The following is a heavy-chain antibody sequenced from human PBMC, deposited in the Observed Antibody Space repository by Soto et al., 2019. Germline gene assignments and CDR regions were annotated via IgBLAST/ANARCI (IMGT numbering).Heavy chain of an antibody. D-gene: IGHD5-18*01. Sequence: GGSLRLSCAASGFTFSSYWMSWVRQAPGKGLEWVANIKQDGSEKYYVDSVKGRFTISRDNAKNSLYLQMNSLRAEDTAVYYCARYNIQLYLTRNFDYWGQGTLVTVSS. CDR2: IKQDGSEK. CDR3: ARYNIQLYLTRNFDY. CDR1: GFTFSSYW. J-gene: IGHJ4*02. V-gene: IGHV3-7*01.